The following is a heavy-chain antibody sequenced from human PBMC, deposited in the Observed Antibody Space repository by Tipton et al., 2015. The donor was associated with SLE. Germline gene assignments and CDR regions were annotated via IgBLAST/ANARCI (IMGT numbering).Heavy chain of an antibody. V-gene: IGHV1-18*01. Sequence: QLVQSGAEVKKPGASVKVSCKASDYTFTSYDITWVRQAPGQGLEWMGWVSAYSGNTNSAQNLQGRVTLTTDASTSTAYMELRSLRSDDTAVYYCARDTVRWFEAWGQGILVTVSS. CDR1: DYTFTSYD. D-gene: IGHD6-6*01. J-gene: IGHJ5*02. CDR3: ARDTVRWFEA. CDR2: VSAYSGNT.